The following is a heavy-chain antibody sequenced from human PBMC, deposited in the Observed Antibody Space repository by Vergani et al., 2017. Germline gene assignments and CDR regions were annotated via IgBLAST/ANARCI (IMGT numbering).Heavy chain of an antibody. CDR1: GFTFSSYA. J-gene: IGHJ3*02. Sequence: VQLVESGGGLVQPGRSLRLSCAASGFTFSSYAMHWVRQAPGKGLEWVAVISYDGSNKYYADSVKGQFTISRDNSKNTLYLQMNSLRAEDTAVYYCGRPNSGYDSGLSAFDIWGQGTMVTVSS. D-gene: IGHD5-12*01. CDR2: ISYDGSNK. V-gene: IGHV3-30*04. CDR3: GRPNSGYDSGLSAFDI.